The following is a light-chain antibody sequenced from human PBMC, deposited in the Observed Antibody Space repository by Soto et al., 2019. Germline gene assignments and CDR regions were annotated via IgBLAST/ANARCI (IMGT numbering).Light chain of an antibody. V-gene: IGLV2-18*02. J-gene: IGLJ2*01. Sequence: QSALTQPPSVSGSPGQSVTISCTGTSSDVGSYNRVSWYQQSPGTAPKLMIYEVSNRPSGVSDRFSGSKSGNTASLTISGLQAEDEADYYCNSYRRGDTVVFGGGTQLTVL. CDR3: NSYRRGDTVV. CDR1: SSDVGSYNR. CDR2: EVS.